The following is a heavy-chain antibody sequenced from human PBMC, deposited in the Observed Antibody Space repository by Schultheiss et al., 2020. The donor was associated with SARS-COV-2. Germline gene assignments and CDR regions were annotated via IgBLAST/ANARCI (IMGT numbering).Heavy chain of an antibody. Sequence: GSLRLSCAVYGGSLTNYCWTWIRQPPGKGLEWIGSIYHSGSTYYNPSLKSRVTISVDTSKNQFSLKLTSVTAADTAVYYCARGRFTSSWYTPPRVWFDPWGQGTLVTVSS. CDR1: GGSLTNYC. J-gene: IGHJ5*02. D-gene: IGHD6-13*01. V-gene: IGHV4-34*01. CDR2: IYHSGST. CDR3: ARGRFTSSWYTPPRVWFDP.